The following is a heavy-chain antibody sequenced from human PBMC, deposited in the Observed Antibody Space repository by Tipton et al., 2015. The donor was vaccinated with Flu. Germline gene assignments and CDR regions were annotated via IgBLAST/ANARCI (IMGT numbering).Heavy chain of an antibody. J-gene: IGHJ4*02. Sequence: LRLSCTVSGGSISSSSYYWGWIRQPPGKGLEWIGGIYYSGSTYYNPSLKSRVTISVDTSKNQFSLKLSSVTAADTAVYYCARDRYSSGWYDYWGQGTLVTVSS. CDR3: ARDRYSSGWYDY. CDR2: IYYSGST. V-gene: IGHV4-39*07. CDR1: GGSISSSSYY. D-gene: IGHD6-19*01.